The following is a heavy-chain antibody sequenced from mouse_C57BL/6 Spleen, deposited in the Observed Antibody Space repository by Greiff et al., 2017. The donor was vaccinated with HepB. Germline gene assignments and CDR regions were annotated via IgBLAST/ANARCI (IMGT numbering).Heavy chain of an antibody. CDR2: IYPGDGDT. CDR3: ARGESTMVTTGAY. V-gene: IGHV1-80*01. Sequence: VQLVESGAELVKPGASVKISCKASGYAFSSYWMNWVKQRPGKGLEWIGQIYPGDGDTNYNGKFKGKATLTADKSSSTAYMQLSSLTSEDSAVYFCARGESTMVTTGAYWGQGTLVTVSA. J-gene: IGHJ3*01. CDR1: GYAFSSYW. D-gene: IGHD2-2*01.